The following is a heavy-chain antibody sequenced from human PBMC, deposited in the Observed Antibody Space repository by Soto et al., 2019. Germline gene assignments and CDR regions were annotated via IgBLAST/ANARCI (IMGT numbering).Heavy chain of an antibody. J-gene: IGHJ4*02. V-gene: IGHV3-30*18. CDR1: GLTFSSYG. Sequence: PGGSLRLSCAASGLTFSSYGMHWVRQAPGKGLEWVAVISYDGSNKYYADSVKGRFTISRDNSKNTLYLQMNSLRAEDTAVYYCAKEAPDYYDSSGYLYWGQGTLVTVSS. CDR2: ISYDGSNK. D-gene: IGHD3-22*01. CDR3: AKEAPDYYDSSGYLY.